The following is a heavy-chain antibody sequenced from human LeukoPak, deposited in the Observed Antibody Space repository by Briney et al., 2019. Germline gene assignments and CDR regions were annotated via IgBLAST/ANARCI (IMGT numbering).Heavy chain of an antibody. J-gene: IGHJ6*03. CDR2: INHSGST. CDR3: ARGGYSYGYYYYYYMDV. Sequence: SETLSLTCAVYGGSFSGYYWSWIRQPPGKGLEWIGEINHSGSTNYNPSLKSRVIISVDTSKNQFSLKLSSVTGADTAVYYCARGGYSYGYYYYYYMDVWGKGTTVTVSS. CDR1: GGSFSGYY. D-gene: IGHD5-18*01. V-gene: IGHV4-34*01.